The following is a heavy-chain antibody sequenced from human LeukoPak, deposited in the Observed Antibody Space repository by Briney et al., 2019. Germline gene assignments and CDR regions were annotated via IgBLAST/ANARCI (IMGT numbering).Heavy chain of an antibody. V-gene: IGHV3-23*01. CDR2: IRGSGGTT. CDR1: GFTFSSYA. CDR3: AKDRDSGSYLFFDY. D-gene: IGHD1-26*01. Sequence: GGSLRLSCAASGFTFSSYAMSWVRQAPGKGLEWGSAIRGSGGTTYYADSVKGRFTISRDNSKNTLYLQMNSLRAEDTAVYYCAKDRDSGSYLFFDYWGQGTLVTVSS. J-gene: IGHJ4*02.